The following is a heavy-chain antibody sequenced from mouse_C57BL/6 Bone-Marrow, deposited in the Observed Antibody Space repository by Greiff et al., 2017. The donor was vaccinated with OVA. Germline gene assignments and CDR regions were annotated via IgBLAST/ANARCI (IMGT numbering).Heavy chain of an antibody. CDR2: IYPRSGNT. D-gene: IGHD1-1*01. Sequence: VQLQQSGAELARPGASVKLSCKASGYTFTSYGISWVKQRPGQGLEWIGEIYPRSGNTYYNEKFKGKATLTADKSSSTAYMELRSLTSEDSAVYFCARTVVAPFWYFDVWGTGTTVTVSS. J-gene: IGHJ1*03. CDR1: GYTFTSYG. CDR3: ARTVVAPFWYFDV. V-gene: IGHV1-81*01.